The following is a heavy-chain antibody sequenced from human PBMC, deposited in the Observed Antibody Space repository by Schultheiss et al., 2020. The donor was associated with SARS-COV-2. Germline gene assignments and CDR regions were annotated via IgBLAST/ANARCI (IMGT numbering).Heavy chain of an antibody. V-gene: IGHV3-11*04. D-gene: IGHD2/OR15-2a*01. CDR2: ISSSGSYI. CDR3: ARDGAILSTTWGGMDV. J-gene: IGHJ6*02. Sequence: GGSLRLSCAASGFTFSDYYMSWIRQAPGKGLEWVSYISSSGSYIYYADSVKGRFTISRDNAKNSLYLQMNSLRAEDTAVYYCARDGAILSTTWGGMDVWGQGTTVTVSS. CDR1: GFTFSDYY.